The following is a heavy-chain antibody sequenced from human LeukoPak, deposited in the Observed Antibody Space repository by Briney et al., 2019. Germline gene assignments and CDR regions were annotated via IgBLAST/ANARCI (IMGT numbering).Heavy chain of an antibody. V-gene: IGHV3-21*01. J-gene: IGHJ4*02. CDR1: GFIFSSYS. CDR2: ISTSSGYK. D-gene: IGHD5-18*01. Sequence: GGSLRLSCAASGFIFSSYSMNWVRQAPGKGLEWVSSISTSSGYKYYADSVKGRFTISRDNAKNSLYLQMNSLRAEDTAVYYCARGYSYGASGFDYWGQGTLVTVSS. CDR3: ARGYSYGASGFDY.